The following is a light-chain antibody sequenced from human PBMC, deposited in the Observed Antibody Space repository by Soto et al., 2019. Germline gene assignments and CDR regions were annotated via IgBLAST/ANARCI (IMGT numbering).Light chain of an antibody. CDR2: AAS. Sequence: DIQMTQSPSSLSASVGDRVAITCRASQGINTYLAWYQQKPGKVPKLLIDAASTLQSGVPSRFSGSGSGTEFTLTIRSLQPEDFATYYCQQLNSYPITFGQGTRLEIK. V-gene: IGKV1-9*01. CDR1: QGINTY. J-gene: IGKJ5*01. CDR3: QQLNSYPIT.